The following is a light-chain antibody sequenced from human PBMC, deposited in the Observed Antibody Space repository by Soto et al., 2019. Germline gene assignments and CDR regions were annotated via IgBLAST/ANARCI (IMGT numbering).Light chain of an antibody. V-gene: IGKV1-27*01. J-gene: IGKJ3*01. Sequence: DIQMTQSPASLSASVGDRVTITCRASQGIRNYVAWYQQIPGKAPKLLIYASSTLQSGVTSRFSGSGSGTDFALAINGLQPEDVATYSCQKYSSVLVFGPGTKVEIK. CDR3: QKYSSVLV. CDR2: ASS. CDR1: QGIRNY.